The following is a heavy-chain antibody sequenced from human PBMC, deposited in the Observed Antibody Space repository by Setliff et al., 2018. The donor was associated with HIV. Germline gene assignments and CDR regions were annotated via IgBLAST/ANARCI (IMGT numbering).Heavy chain of an antibody. CDR2: IHFSGST. J-gene: IGHJ4*02. V-gene: IGHV4-39*07. CDR3: ARNPNSFHPIDS. CDR1: GDSISNSSSY. D-gene: IGHD2-15*01. Sequence: PSETLSLTCSVSGDSISNSSSYWGWIRQPPGKELEWIGSIHFSGSTNYNMSLWSRVTISLDASRNQFSLELISVTAADTAMYYCARNPNSFHPIDSWGQGTLVTVSS.